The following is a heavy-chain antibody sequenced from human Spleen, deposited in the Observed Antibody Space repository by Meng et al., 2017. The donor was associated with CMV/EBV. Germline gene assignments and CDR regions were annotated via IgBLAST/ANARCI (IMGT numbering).Heavy chain of an antibody. V-gene: IGHV1-18*01. CDR1: GYTLTSYG. D-gene: IGHD3-22*01. CDR3: ARGLISSRGYRGDAFDI. J-gene: IGHJ3*02. CDR2: LSPYNGYT. Sequence: ASVKVSCKASGYTLTSYGITWVRQTPGQGLEWMGWLSPYNGYTNSAQKFQGRVTMTTDTSTSTAYMELRSLRSDDTAVYYCARGLISSRGYRGDAFDIWGQGTMVTVSS.